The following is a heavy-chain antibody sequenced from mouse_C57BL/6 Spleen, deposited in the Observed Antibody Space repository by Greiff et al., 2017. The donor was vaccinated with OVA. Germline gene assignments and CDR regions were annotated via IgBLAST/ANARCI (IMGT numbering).Heavy chain of an antibody. CDR3: ARGEYDYDERSFAY. Sequence: LQESGAELVRPGASVKLSCKASGYTFTDYYINWVKQRPGQGLEWIARIYPGSGNTYYNEKFKGKATLTAEKSSSTAYMQLSGLTSEDSAVYFCARGEYDYDERSFAYWGQGTLVTVSA. J-gene: IGHJ3*01. V-gene: IGHV1-76*01. D-gene: IGHD2-4*01. CDR2: IYPGSGNT. CDR1: GYTFTDYY.